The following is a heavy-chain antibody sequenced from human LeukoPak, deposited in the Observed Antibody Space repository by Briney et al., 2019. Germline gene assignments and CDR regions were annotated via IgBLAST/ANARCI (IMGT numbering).Heavy chain of an antibody. CDR1: GFSVSGNY. Sequence: GGSLRLSCAASGFSVSGNYMTWVRQAPGKGLEWVSVIYSGGRTHYADSVKDRFTIARDNSKNTLYLQMNSLRAEDTAVYYCAVAAVVVVGPAVDVWGLGTTVTVSS. CDR3: AVAAVVVVGPAVDV. D-gene: IGHD2-2*01. V-gene: IGHV3-66*01. CDR2: IYSGGRT. J-gene: IGHJ6*02.